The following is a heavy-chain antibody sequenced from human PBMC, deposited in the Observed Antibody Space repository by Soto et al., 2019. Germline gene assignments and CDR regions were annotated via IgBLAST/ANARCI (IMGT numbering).Heavy chain of an antibody. V-gene: IGHV2-5*02. D-gene: IGHD2-15*01. J-gene: IGHJ4*02. Sequence: QITLKESGPTLVKPTQTLTLTCTFSGFSLSTSGVGVGWIRQPPGKALEWLALIYWDDDKRYSPSLKSRLTITKDTSKNQVVLTMTDMDPVDTATYYCAHRPSYCSGGSCYSGFDYWGQGTLVTVSS. CDR1: GFSLSTSGVG. CDR3: AHRPSYCSGGSCYSGFDY. CDR2: IYWDDDK.